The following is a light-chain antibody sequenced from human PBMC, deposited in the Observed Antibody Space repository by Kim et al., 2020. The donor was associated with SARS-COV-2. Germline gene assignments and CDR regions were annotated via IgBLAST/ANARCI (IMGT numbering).Light chain of an antibody. CDR2: AAS. J-gene: IGKJ1*01. CDR3: QQANSFPPWT. V-gene: IGKV1-12*01. Sequence: AFIGDRVTITCRASQDISTRLAWYQHKPGKAPKLLIFAASTLDSGVPSRFSGGGSGTDFTLTIARLQPADAATYYCQQANSFPPWTFGQGTKVEI. CDR1: QDISTR.